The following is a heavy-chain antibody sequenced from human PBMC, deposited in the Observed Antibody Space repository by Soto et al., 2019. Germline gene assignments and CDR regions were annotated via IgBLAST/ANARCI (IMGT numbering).Heavy chain of an antibody. CDR1: GGSISSYY. CDR3: ARELAVAGSHYYYYVDV. J-gene: IGHJ6*03. D-gene: IGHD6-19*01. V-gene: IGHV4-59*01. Sequence: PSETLSLTCTVSGGSISSYYWSWIRQPPGKGLEWIGYIYYSGSTNYNPSLESRVTISVDTSKNQFSLKLSSVTAADTAVYYCARELAVAGSHYYYYVDVWGKGTTVTVSS. CDR2: IYYSGST.